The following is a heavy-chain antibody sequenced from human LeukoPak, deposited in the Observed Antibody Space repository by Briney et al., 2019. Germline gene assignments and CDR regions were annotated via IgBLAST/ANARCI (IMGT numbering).Heavy chain of an antibody. CDR1: GDSFSGHY. CDR2: ITDGGRT. D-gene: IGHD2-2*01. CDR3: VRRTRVAMPNALDLISDF. J-gene: IGHJ4*02. Sequence: PSETLSLTYAVYGDSFSGHYWSWIRQPPGKGLEWIGEITDGGRTSYSPSLKSRATISIVPSQSQFSLQLDSVTAADTAIYYRVRRTRVAMPNALDLISDFWGQGTLVTVSS. V-gene: IGHV4-34*01.